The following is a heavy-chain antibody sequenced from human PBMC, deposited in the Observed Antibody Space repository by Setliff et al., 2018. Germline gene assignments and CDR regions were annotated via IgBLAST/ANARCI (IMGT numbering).Heavy chain of an antibody. CDR1: GFTFSSYW. V-gene: IGHV3-74*01. Sequence: PGGSLRLSCAASGFTFSSYWMHWVRQVPGKGLEWVSRINIDGRSINYADSVRGRFTISRDNAKNTVYLQMNSLRGDDTAVYHCARDLVGATADFWGRGTLVTVSS. J-gene: IGHJ4*02. D-gene: IGHD1-26*01. CDR3: ARDLVGATADF. CDR2: INIDGRSI.